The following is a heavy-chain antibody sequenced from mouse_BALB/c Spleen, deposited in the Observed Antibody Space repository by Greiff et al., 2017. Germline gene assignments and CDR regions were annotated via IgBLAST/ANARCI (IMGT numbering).Heavy chain of an antibody. CDR3: ARWERYDFLSY. Sequence: QVKLQQSGAELVRPGSSVKISCKASGYAFSSYWMNWVKQRPGQGLEWIGQIYPGDGDTNYNGKFKGKATLTADKSSSTAYMQLSSLTSEDSAVYFCARWERYDFLSYWGQGTLVTVSA. CDR2: IYPGDGDT. V-gene: IGHV1-80*01. D-gene: IGHD2-14*01. J-gene: IGHJ3*01. CDR1: GYAFSSYW.